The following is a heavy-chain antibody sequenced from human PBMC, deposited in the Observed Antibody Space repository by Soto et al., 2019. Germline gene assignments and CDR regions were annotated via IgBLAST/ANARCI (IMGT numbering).Heavy chain of an antibody. J-gene: IGHJ6*02. CDR3: ATPPKPDFYYYYGMDV. CDR1: GGTFSSYA. V-gene: IGHV1-69*13. Sequence: SVKVSCKASGGTFSSYAISWVRQAPGQGLEWMGGIIPIFGTANYAQKFQGRVTITADESTSTAYMELSSLRSEDTAVYYCATPPKPDFYYYYGMDVWGQGTTVTVSS. CDR2: IIPIFGTA.